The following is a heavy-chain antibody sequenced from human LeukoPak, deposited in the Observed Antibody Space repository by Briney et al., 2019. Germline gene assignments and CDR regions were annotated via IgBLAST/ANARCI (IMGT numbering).Heavy chain of an antibody. CDR2: INPSGGST. CDR3: AREESGYCSSTSCSNWFDP. Sequence: ASVKVSCKASGYTFTSYYMHWVRQAPGQGLEWMGIINPSGGSTSYAQKFQGRVTMTRDMSTSTVYMELSSLRSGDTAVYYCAREESGYCSSTSCSNWFDPWGQGTLVTVSS. V-gene: IGHV1-46*01. CDR1: GYTFTSYY. D-gene: IGHD2-2*01. J-gene: IGHJ5*02.